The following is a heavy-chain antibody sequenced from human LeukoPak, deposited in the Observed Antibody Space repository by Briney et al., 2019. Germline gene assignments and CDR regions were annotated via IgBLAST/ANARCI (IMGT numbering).Heavy chain of an antibody. Sequence: GGSLRLSCAASGFTFSRYAMSWVRQAPGKGLEWVSAISGSGGSTYYADSVKGRFTISRDNSKNTLYLQMNSLRAEDTAVYYCAKGPEYSSGWYSQYWGQGTLVTVSS. CDR2: ISGSGGST. J-gene: IGHJ4*02. D-gene: IGHD6-19*01. V-gene: IGHV3-23*01. CDR1: GFTFSRYA. CDR3: AKGPEYSSGWYSQY.